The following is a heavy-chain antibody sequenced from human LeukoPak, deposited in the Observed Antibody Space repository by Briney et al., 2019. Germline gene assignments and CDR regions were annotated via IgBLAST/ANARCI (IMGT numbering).Heavy chain of an antibody. CDR1: GYTFTANYF. D-gene: IGHD2-15*01. CDR3: VRGPNSSCDH. V-gene: IGHV1-2*02. J-gene: IGHJ4*02. CDR2: IDPNSGGT. Sequence: ASVKVSCKASGYTFTANYFIHWVRQAPGQGLEWMGWIDPNSGGTVYAQKFQGRVTMTRDTSISTAYLDLGSLTSDDTAVYYCVRGPNSSCDHWGQGTLVTVSS.